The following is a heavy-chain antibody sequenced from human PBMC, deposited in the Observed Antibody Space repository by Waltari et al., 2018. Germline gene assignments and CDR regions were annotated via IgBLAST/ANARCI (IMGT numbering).Heavy chain of an antibody. CDR1: GGSISSGNW. D-gene: IGHD5-12*01. J-gene: IGHJ5*02. Sequence: QVQLQESGPGLVKPSGTLSLTCVADGGSISSGNWWSWVRQPQGKGLEWIGENYHSGHTICNPSLKGRLSISLDKSKNQFSLSLCSVSAADTAVYCCARDRGLRGGYDSWGQGTLVTVSS. CDR3: ARDRGLRGGYDS. V-gene: IGHV4-4*01. CDR2: NYHSGHT.